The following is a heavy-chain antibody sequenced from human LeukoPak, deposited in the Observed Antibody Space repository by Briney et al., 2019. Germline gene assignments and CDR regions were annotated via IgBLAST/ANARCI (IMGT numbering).Heavy chain of an antibody. CDR1: GITFTSYG. J-gene: IGHJ4*02. Sequence: GAPLRLSCVASGITFTSYGMHWVRQAPGKGLEWVGLIRHEGHDKYYAQTVKGRFTIHRDNPNNTLYLLMNTLMAEDTAMYYCVEGYGKYQILERSKFDFWGQGTLISVSS. D-gene: IGHD5-18*01. CDR2: IRHEGHDK. CDR3: VEGYGKYQILERSKFDF. V-gene: IGHV3-30*02.